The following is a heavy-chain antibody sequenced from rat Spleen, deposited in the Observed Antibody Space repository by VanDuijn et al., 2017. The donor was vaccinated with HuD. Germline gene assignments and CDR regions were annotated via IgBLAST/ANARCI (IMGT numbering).Heavy chain of an antibody. CDR1: GFSLASYN. D-gene: IGHD1-1*01. CDR3: TRDSPYSGGFDY. J-gene: IGHJ2*01. CDR2: IWTGGTT. Sequence: QVQLKESGPGLVQPSQTLSLTCTVSGFSLASYNVHWVRQPTGKGLEWMGIIWTGGTTDYNSALKSRLSFSRDTSKNQVFLKMNSLQTDDTGTYYCTRDSPYSGGFDYWGQGVLVTVSS. V-gene: IGHV2-30*01.